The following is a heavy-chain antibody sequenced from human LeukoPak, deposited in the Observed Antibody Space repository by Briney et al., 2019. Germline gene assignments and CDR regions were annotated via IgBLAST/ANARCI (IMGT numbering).Heavy chain of an antibody. J-gene: IGHJ4*02. CDR3: ARVEGYTSSWYYFDY. CDR2: ISAYNGNT. V-gene: IGHV1-18*01. CDR1: GYTFTNYG. Sequence: ASVKVSCKASGYTFTNYGISWVRQAPGQGLEWMGWISAYNGNTNYEQKFQGRNTLTTDTSTSTAYMDLRSLRSDDTAVYYCARVEGYTSSWYYFDYWGQGTLVTVSS. D-gene: IGHD6-13*01.